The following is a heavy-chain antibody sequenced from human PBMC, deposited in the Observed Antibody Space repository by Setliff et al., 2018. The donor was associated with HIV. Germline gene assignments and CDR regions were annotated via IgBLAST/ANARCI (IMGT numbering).Heavy chain of an antibody. CDR2: IYHSGST. V-gene: IGHV4-4*02. D-gene: IGHD5-12*01. J-gene: IGHJ4*02. CDR3: ARSPLYSGYERYYFDY. CDR1: DGSISSSNW. Sequence: SETLSLTCAVSDGSISSSNWWSWVRQPPGKGLEWIGEIYHSGSTNYNPSLKSRVTISLDRSKTQFSLKLSSVTAADTAVYYCARSPLYSGYERYYFDYWGQGTLVTVSS.